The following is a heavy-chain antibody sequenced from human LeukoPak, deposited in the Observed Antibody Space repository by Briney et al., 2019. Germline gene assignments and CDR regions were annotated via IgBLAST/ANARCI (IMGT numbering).Heavy chain of an antibody. CDR3: ARDRCSSTSCKVDY. J-gene: IGHJ4*02. CDR2: ISAYNGDT. CDR1: GYTYTSYG. V-gene: IGHV1-18*01. D-gene: IGHD2-2*01. Sequence: ASVKVSCKASGYTYTSYGISWVRQAPGQGLEWMGWISAYNGDTNYAQKLQGRVTMTTDTSTSTAYMELRSLRSDDTAVYYCARDRCSSTSCKVDYWSQGTLVTVSS.